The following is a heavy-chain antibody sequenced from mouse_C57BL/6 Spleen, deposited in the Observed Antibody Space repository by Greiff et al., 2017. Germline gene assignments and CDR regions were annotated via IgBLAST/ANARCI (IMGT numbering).Heavy chain of an antibody. V-gene: IGHV3-6*01. Sequence: DVQLQESGPGLVKPSQSLSLTCSVTGYSITSGYFWNWIRQFPGNKLEWMGYISYDGSNNYNPSLKNRISITRDTSKNQFFLKLNSVTTENTATYCGARDSGDYFDYWGQGTTLTVSS. CDR1: GYSITSGYF. CDR3: ARDSGDYFDY. CDR2: ISYDGSN. J-gene: IGHJ2*01.